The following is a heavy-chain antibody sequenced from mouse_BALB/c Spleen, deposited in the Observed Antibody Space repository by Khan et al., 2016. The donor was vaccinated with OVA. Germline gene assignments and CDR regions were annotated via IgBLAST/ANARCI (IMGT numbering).Heavy chain of an antibody. Sequence: VQLQQSGPELVRPGASVKISCKASGYSFTGYFMNWVMQSHGKSLEWIGRINPHIGETFYNQRFKDKATLTVDESSSTAHMELRSLASEDSAVYYCTRIYRSDFDYWGLGTTLTVSS. J-gene: IGHJ2*01. CDR1: GYSFTGYF. CDR2: INPHIGET. CDR3: TRIYRSDFDY. D-gene: IGHD1-1*01. V-gene: IGHV1-20*02.